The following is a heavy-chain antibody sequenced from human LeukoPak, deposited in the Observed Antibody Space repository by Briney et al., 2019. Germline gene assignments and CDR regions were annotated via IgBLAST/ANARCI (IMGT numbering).Heavy chain of an antibody. V-gene: IGHV3-48*04. CDR1: GFTFSIFI. CDR2: ISRCSHSI. D-gene: IGHD6-13*01. J-gene: IGHJ4*02. Sequence: GGSLSLSCALSGFTFSIFIMICVREAPGKRLVYGSYISRCSHSIHYADSVKSRYIISRDNDKNFLYLQMCSLSAEDTALLCCVRLSSISFPCGGEGTLVTVSS. CDR3: VRLSSISFPC.